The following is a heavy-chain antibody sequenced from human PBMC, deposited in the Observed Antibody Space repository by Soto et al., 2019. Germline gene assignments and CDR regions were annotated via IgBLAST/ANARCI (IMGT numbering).Heavy chain of an antibody. J-gene: IGHJ6*02. CDR3: ATEPHRDSTYAGAYYYYGMDV. CDR1: GGSISSGGYY. D-gene: IGHD4-4*01. CDR2: SYYSGST. Sequence: QVQLQESGPGLVKPSQTLSLTCTVSGGSISSGGYYWSWIRQHPGKGLAWIGHSYYSGSTYYNPCTKSRVTISVYTSKKQFTLKLRSVTASDTAVYYCATEPHRDSTYAGAYYYYGMDVWGQGTTVTVSS. V-gene: IGHV4-31*03.